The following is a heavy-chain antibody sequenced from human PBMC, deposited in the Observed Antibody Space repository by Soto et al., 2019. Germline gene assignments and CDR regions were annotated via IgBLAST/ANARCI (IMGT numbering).Heavy chain of an antibody. CDR2: IYPEDLET. CDR3: ARQRSPHYYYSGMDV. V-gene: IGHV5-51*01. Sequence: GESLKISCKGSGYTFSDYWIAWVRRMPGKGLEWMGIIYPEDLETKYSPSFRGQVTISADRSISTAYLQWRSLKASDTAMYYCARQRSPHYYYSGMDVWGHGTTVTVSS. J-gene: IGHJ6*02. CDR1: GYTFSDYW.